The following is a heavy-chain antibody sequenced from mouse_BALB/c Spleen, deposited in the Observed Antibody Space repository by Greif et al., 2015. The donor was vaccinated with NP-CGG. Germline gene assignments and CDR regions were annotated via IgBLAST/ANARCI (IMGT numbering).Heavy chain of an antibody. D-gene: IGHD2-1*01. CDR2: INPSTGYT. CDR3: ARSSGNYGDY. CDR1: GYTFTSYW. Sequence: QVQLKQSGAELAKPGASVKMSCKASGYTFTSYWMHWVKQRPGQGLEWIGYINPSTGYTEYNQKFKDKATLTADKSSSTAYMQLSSLTSEDSAVYYCARSSGNYGDYWGQGTTLTVSS. J-gene: IGHJ2*01. V-gene: IGHV1-7*01.